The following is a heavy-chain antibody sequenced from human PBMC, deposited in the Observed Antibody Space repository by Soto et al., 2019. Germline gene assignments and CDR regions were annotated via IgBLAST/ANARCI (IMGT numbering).Heavy chain of an antibody. CDR3: ARLEGLATISYYFDY. J-gene: IGHJ4*02. V-gene: IGHV4-39*01. CDR2: IYYRGNT. D-gene: IGHD3-9*01. CDR1: GDSINSDNYY. Sequence: QLQLQESGPGLVKPSETLSLTCSVSGDSINSDNYYWGWIRQPPGKGLEWIGSIYYRGNTYYNPSPKTRVTISLDKSKSQFSLKLNSVTAADSAVYFCARLEGLATISYYFDYWGQGNLVNVSS.